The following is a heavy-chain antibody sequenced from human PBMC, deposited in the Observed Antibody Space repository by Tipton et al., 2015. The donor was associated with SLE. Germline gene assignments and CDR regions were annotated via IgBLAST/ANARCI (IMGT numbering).Heavy chain of an antibody. V-gene: IGHV4-38-2*02. Sequence: GLVKPSETLSLTCNVSGYSISSGYYWGWIRQPPGKGLEWIGSFYHSGSTYYNPSLKSRVTISVDTSKNQFSLKLSSVTAADTAVYYCAVNVVVKVQIDYWGQGALVTVSS. J-gene: IGHJ4*02. CDR3: AVNVVVKVQIDY. CDR2: FYHSGST. CDR1: GYSISSGYY. D-gene: IGHD2-21*01.